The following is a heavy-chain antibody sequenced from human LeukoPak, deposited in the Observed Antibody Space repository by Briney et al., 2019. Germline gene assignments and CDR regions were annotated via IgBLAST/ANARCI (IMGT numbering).Heavy chain of an antibody. D-gene: IGHD1-26*01. J-gene: IGHJ4*02. CDR3: TTDLGSGSLFDY. CDR2: IKSQRDGGTA. Sequence: PGGSLRLSCAASGFTFSYAWMSWVRQTPGKGLEWVGRIKSQRDGGTADSAAPVKGRFTISRHDSRDTVYLQMNSLKAEDTAVYFCTTDLGSGSLFDYWGQGVLVTVSS. V-gene: IGHV3-15*01. CDR1: GFTFSYAW.